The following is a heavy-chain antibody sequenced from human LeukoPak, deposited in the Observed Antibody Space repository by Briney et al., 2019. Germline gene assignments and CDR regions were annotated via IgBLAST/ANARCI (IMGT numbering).Heavy chain of an antibody. CDR2: IIPIFGTA. J-gene: IGHJ4*02. D-gene: IGHD5-24*01. CDR1: GGTFSSYA. CDR3: AREGDGYNGVFDY. V-gene: IGHV1-69*05. Sequence: SVKVSCKASGGTFSSYAISWVRQAPGQGLEWMGGIIPIFGTANYAQKFQGRVTITTDESTSTAYMELSSLRSEGTAVYYCAREGDGYNGVFDYWGQGTLVTVSS.